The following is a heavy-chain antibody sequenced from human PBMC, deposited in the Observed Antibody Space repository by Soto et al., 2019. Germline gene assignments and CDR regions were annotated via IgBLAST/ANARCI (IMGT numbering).Heavy chain of an antibody. J-gene: IGHJ4*02. D-gene: IGHD6-13*01. CDR2: INPNSGGT. CDR3: AREWVEQPVNDY. CDR1: GYTFTGYY. Sequence: ASVKVSCKASGYTFTGYYMHWVRQAPGQGLGWMGWINPNSGGTNYAQKFQGRVTMTRDTSISTAYMELSRLRSDDTAVYYCAREWVEQPVNDYWGQGTLVTVSS. V-gene: IGHV1-2*02.